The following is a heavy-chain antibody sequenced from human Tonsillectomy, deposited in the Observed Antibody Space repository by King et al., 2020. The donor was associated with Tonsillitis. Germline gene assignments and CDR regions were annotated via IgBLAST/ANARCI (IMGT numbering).Heavy chain of an antibody. CDR3: MGGGYSGYYRFDF. CDR2: IQNKTSGGTT. V-gene: IGHV3-15*01. J-gene: IGHJ4*02. Sequence: VQLVESGGGLAKPGESLTLSCVASGFTFNNAWMNWVRQAPGKGLEWLGHIQNKTSGGTTAYAALVEGRFTISRDDSKNTLSLQMNNLKTEDTAVYFCMGGGYSGYYRFDFGGQSTVLTVSS. CDR1: GFTFNNAW. D-gene: IGHD5-12*01.